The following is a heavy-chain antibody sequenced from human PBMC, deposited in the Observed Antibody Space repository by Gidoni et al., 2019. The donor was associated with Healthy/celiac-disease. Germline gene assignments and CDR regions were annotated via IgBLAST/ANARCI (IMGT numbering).Heavy chain of an antibody. CDR1: GGSISRGGYY. CDR3: ARDRGDCSGGSCSSASYNWFDP. CDR2: IYYSGGT. D-gene: IGHD2-15*01. J-gene: IGHJ5*02. Sequence: QVQLQESGPGLVKPSQTLSLTCTVSGGSISRGGYYWSWIRQHPGKGLEWIGYIYYSGGTYYNPSLKSRVTISVDTSKNQFSLKLSSVTAADTAVYYCARDRGDCSGGSCSSASYNWFDPWGQGTLVTVSS. V-gene: IGHV4-31*03.